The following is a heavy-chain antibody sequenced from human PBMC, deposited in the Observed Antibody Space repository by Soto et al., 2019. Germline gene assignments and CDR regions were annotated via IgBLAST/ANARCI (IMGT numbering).Heavy chain of an antibody. Sequence: GESLKISCKGSGYSFTSYWISWVRQMPGKGLEWMGRIDPSDSYTNYSPSFQGHVTISADKSISTAYLQWSSLKASDTAMYYCARSRGYCSSTSCYTDYWGQGTLVTVSS. CDR3: ARSRGYCSSTSCYTDY. CDR2: IDPSDSYT. J-gene: IGHJ4*02. V-gene: IGHV5-10-1*01. D-gene: IGHD2-2*02. CDR1: GYSFTSYW.